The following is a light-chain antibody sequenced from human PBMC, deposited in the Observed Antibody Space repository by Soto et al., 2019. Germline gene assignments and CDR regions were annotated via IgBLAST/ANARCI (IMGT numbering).Light chain of an antibody. V-gene: IGKV1D-12*01. CDR2: AAS. CDR1: QGISSW. J-gene: IGKJ4*01. Sequence: DIQMTQSPSSVSASVGDRVTITCRARQGISSWLAWYQQKPGKAPKLLIYAASNLQSGVPSRFSGSGSGTDITLTITSLQPEDFASYYCKQAYRFPLTFGGGTKVEIK. CDR3: KQAYRFPLT.